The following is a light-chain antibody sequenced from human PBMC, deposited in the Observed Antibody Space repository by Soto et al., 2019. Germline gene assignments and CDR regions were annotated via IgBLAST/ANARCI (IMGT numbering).Light chain of an antibody. CDR2: LGS. Sequence: DIVMTQSPLSLPVTPGEPASISCRSSQSLLHSNGYNYLDWYLQKPGQSPQLLIYLGSNRASGVPDRFRGSGSGTDFTPKISRVEAEDVGVYYCMQALQTPWTFGQGTKVEIK. J-gene: IGKJ1*01. CDR3: MQALQTPWT. CDR1: QSLLHSNGYNY. V-gene: IGKV2-28*01.